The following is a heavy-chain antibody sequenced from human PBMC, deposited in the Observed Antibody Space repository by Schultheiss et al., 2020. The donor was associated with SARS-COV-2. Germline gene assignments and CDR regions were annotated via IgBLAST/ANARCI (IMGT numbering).Heavy chain of an antibody. Sequence: GGSLRLSCAASGFTFSDYYMNWIRQAPGKGLEWVSHISSRSSYTNYADSVKGRFTISRDNAKNSLYLQMNSLRAEDTAVYYCAREEGYYSNYVRGGYWGQGTLVTVSS. CDR2: ISSRSSYT. CDR1: GFTFSDYY. J-gene: IGHJ4*02. CDR3: AREEGYYSNYVRGGY. V-gene: IGHV3-11*05. D-gene: IGHD4-11*01.